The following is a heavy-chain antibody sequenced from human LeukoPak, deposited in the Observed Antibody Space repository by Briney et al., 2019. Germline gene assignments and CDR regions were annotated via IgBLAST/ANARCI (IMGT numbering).Heavy chain of an antibody. CDR1: GFTFSSYG. CDR3: GAMVRGLGSFDY. D-gene: IGHD3-10*01. CDR2: IRYDGSNK. Sequence: GGSLRLSCAASGFTFSSYGMHWVRQAPGKGLEWVAFIRYDGSNKYYADSVKGRFTISRDNSKNTLYLQMNSLRAEDTAVYYCGAMVRGLGSFDYWGQGTLVTVSS. V-gene: IGHV3-30*02. J-gene: IGHJ4*02.